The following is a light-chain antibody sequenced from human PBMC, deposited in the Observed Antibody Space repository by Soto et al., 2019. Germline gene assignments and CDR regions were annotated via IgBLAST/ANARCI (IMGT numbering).Light chain of an antibody. CDR3: QHTFRSPRR. V-gene: IGKV1-39*01. Sequence: DIQMTQSPSSLSASVGDRVTITCRASQSVSTYLNWYQQRPGKAPSLLIYSAISLQSGVPSRFSGSGSGTDFTLTIRNLQPEDFAIYYCQHTFRSPRRFGQGTKVDIK. J-gene: IGKJ1*01. CDR1: QSVSTY. CDR2: SAI.